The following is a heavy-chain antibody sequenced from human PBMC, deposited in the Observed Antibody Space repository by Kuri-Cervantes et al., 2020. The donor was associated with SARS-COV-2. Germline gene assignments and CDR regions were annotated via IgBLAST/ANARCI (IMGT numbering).Heavy chain of an antibody. CDR3: TTDGRTFAACCTNGVCYTS. J-gene: IGHJ5*02. CDR1: GFTFSNAW. D-gene: IGHD2-8*01. Sequence: GESLKISCAASGFTFSNAWMSWVRQAPGKGLEWVGRIKSKTDGGTTDYAAPVKGRFTISRDDSKNTLYLQMNSLKTEDTAVYYCTTDGRTFAACCTNGVCYTSWGQGTLVTVSS. V-gene: IGHV3-15*01. CDR2: IKSKTDGGTT.